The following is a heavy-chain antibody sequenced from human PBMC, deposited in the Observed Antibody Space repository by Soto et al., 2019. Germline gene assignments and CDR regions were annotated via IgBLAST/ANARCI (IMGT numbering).Heavy chain of an antibody. D-gene: IGHD2-8*01. Sequence: QVQLVESGGGVVQPGRSLRLSCAASGFTFSNYALHWVRQAPGKGLEWVAVISYDGSNKYYADSVKGRFTISRDNSKNTLYLQMSSLRAEDTAVYYCARTRVVLMVYASIDYWGQGTLVTVSS. CDR1: GFTFSNYA. J-gene: IGHJ4*02. V-gene: IGHV3-30-3*01. CDR3: ARTRVVLMVYASIDY. CDR2: ISYDGSNK.